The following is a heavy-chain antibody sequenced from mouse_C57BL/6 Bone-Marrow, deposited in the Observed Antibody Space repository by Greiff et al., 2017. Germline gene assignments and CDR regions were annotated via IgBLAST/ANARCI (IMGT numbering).Heavy chain of an antibody. D-gene: IGHD1-1*01. Sequence: VQLQQSGPELVKPGASVKISCKASGYSFTDYNMNWVKQSNGKSLEWIGVINPNYGTTSYNQKFKGKATLTVDQSSSTAYMQLNSLTSEDSAVDYCARSITTVVATNFDYWGQGTTLTVSS. CDR1: GYSFTDYN. CDR3: ARSITTVVATNFDY. J-gene: IGHJ2*01. V-gene: IGHV1-39*01. CDR2: INPNYGTT.